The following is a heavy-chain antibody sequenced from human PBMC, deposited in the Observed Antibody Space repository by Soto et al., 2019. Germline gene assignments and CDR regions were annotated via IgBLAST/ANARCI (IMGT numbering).Heavy chain of an antibody. Sequence: GGSLRLSCAASGFTFSDYYMSWIRQAPGKGLEWVSYISSSGSTIYYADSVKGRFTISRDNAKNSLYLQMNSLRAEDTAVYYCENVQSLLEWSQQGYYYMDVWGKGTTVTVSS. CDR1: GFTFSDYY. CDR2: ISSSGSTI. D-gene: IGHD3-3*01. V-gene: IGHV3-11*01. J-gene: IGHJ6*03. CDR3: ENVQSLLEWSQQGYYYMDV.